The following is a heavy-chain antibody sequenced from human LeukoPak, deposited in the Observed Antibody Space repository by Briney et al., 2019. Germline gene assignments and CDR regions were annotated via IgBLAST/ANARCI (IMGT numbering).Heavy chain of an antibody. V-gene: IGHV5-51*01. CDR3: ARHGGGINSGSYYDY. CDR2: IYPRDSDT. Sequence: GESLKISCKGSGYTFTNYWIGWVRQMPGKGLEWMGIIYPRDSDTRYSPSFQGQVTISADKSISTAYLQWNSLKASDIAMYYCARHGGGINSGSYYDYWGPGTLVTVSS. J-gene: IGHJ4*02. CDR1: GYTFTNYW. D-gene: IGHD1-26*01.